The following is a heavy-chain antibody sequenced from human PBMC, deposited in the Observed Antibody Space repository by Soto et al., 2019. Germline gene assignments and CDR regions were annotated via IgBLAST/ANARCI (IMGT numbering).Heavy chain of an antibody. J-gene: IGHJ5*02. CDR1: GFTFSSYA. CDR2: INTNGAVT. Sequence: EEQLLESGGGLVQPGGSLRLSCAASGFTFSSYAMSWVRQAPEKGLEWDSVINTNGAVTYYADSVKGRFTLSRDNSKNTLYLQMNSLRDEDTAVYYCAKGGVSTRNLDPWGQGTLVTVSS. CDR3: AKGGVSTRNLDP. V-gene: IGHV3-23*01.